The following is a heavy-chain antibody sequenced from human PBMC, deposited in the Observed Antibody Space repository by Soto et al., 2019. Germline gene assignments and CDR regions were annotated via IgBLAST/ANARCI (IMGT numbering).Heavy chain of an antibody. CDR3: AVHIVVVTASHYYYYYYGMDV. CDR1: GGTFSSYA. Sequence: QVQLVQSGAEVKKPGSSVKVSCKASGGTFSSYAISWVRQAPGQGLEWMGGIIPIFGTANYAQKFQGRVTITADESTSTAYMELSSLRSEDTAWYYCAVHIVVVTASHYYYYYYGMDVWGQGTTVTVSS. V-gene: IGHV1-69*01. D-gene: IGHD2-21*02. CDR2: IIPIFGTA. J-gene: IGHJ6*02.